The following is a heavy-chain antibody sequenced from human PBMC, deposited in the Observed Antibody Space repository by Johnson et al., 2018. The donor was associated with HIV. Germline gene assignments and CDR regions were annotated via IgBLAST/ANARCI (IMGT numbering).Heavy chain of an antibody. CDR1: GLSFSNFG. CDR3: AKDQGITMIVVVAGAFDI. D-gene: IGHD3-22*01. V-gene: IGHV3-30*18. CDR2: ISFDGNLK. Sequence: QVQLVESGGGVVQPGKSLTLSCVVSGLSFSNFGIHWVRQAPGKGPEWVAVISFDGNLKKYADSVKGRFTISRDNSKNTLYLQMTSLRAEDTAVYYCAKDQGITMIVVVAGAFDIWGKGTMVTVSS. J-gene: IGHJ3*02.